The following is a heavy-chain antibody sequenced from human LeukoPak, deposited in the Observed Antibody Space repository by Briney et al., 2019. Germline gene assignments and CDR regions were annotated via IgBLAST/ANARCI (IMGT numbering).Heavy chain of an antibody. CDR1: GFTFSSYA. D-gene: IGHD3-3*01. Sequence: GGSLRLSCAVSGFTFSSYAMSWVRQAPGKGLAWVSALSSGGATTYYADSVKGRFTISRDNSKNTLYLQMSSLRAEDTAIYYCAKVILGVNVPHWFDPRGQGTLVTVSS. CDR3: AKVILGVNVPHWFDP. CDR2: LSSGGATT. J-gene: IGHJ5*02. V-gene: IGHV3-23*01.